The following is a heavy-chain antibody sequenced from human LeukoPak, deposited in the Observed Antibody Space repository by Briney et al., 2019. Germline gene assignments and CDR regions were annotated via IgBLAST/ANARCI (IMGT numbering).Heavy chain of an antibody. CDR3: TRDRPQHPPDY. Sequence: PGGSLRLSCTASGFTFGDYAMSWVRQAPGKGLEWVGFIRSKAYGGTTEYAASVKGRFTISRDDSKSIAYLQMNSLKTEDTAVYYCTRDRPQHPPDYRGQGTLVTVSS. CDR2: IRSKAYGGTT. CDR1: GFTFGDYA. V-gene: IGHV3-49*04. J-gene: IGHJ4*02.